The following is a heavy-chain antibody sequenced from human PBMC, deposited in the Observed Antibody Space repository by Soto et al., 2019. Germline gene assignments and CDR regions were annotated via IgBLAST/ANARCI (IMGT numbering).Heavy chain of an antibody. V-gene: IGHV2-5*02. CDR2: IYWVDDK. J-gene: IGHJ4*02. CDR3: AHIVVAGLGYYFDY. D-gene: IGHD6-19*01. Sequence: QITLKESGPTLVKPTQTLTLTCTFSGFSLSSTRMAVGWIRQPPGKALGWLALIYWVDDKRYSPFQKSRLTINKTTTKTRVVLTMSNMDPVDTARCYCAHIVVAGLGYYFDYWGQGTLVTVSS. CDR1: GFSLSSTRMA.